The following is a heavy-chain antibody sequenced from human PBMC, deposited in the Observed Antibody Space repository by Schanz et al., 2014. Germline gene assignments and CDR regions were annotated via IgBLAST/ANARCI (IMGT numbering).Heavy chain of an antibody. V-gene: IGHV1-18*01. Sequence: QVQLVQSGAEVKKPGSSVKVSCKASGGTFSTYTISWVRQAPGLGLEWMGWISDYNGKTNYAQKFQDRVIISTDRSSSTAYLELRSLTSDDSAIYYCARHRFGVFYYGLDVWGQGTTILVSS. CDR1: GGTFSTYT. D-gene: IGHD3-10*01. J-gene: IGHJ6*02. CDR3: ARHRFGVFYYGLDV. CDR2: ISDYNGKT.